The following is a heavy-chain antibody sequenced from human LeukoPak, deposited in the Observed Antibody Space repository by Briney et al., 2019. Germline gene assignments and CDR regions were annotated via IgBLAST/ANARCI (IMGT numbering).Heavy chain of an antibody. J-gene: IGHJ6*03. CDR2: IYTSGST. CDR1: GDSITSGRYY. V-gene: IGHV4-61*09. Sequence: SETLSLTCTVSGDSITSGRYYWSWIRQPAGKGLEWIGHIYTSGSTNYNPSLKSRVTISVDTSKKQFSLKLSSVTAADTALYYCAREFTGYSSSWSLRYYYYMDVWGKGTTVTISS. D-gene: IGHD6-13*01. CDR3: AREFTGYSSSWSLRYYYYMDV.